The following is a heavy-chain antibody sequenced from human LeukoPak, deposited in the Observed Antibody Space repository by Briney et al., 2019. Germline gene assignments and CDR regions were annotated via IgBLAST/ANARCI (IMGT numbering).Heavy chain of an antibody. J-gene: IGHJ2*01. V-gene: IGHV4-59*01. CDR2: VYYSGTT. CDR3: ARSDRDLWYFDL. Sequence: PSETLSLTCTVSGGSISTYYWSRIRQPPGKGLEWIGYVYYSGTTNYKYKSSLKSRVTISVDTSKNQFSLRLSSVTAADTAVYYCARSDRDLWYFDLWGRGTLVTVSS. CDR1: GGSISTYY.